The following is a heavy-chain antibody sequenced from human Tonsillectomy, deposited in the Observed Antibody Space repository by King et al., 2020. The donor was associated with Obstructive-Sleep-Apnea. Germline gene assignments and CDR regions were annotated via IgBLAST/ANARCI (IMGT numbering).Heavy chain of an antibody. Sequence: PLQESGPGLVKPSETLSLTCTVSGGSVSSGSYYWSWIRQPPGKGLEWIGYIYYSGSTNYNPSLKSRVTISVDTSKNQFSLKLSSVTAADTAVYYCARGHISGYSSGWYYYYYGMDVWGQGTTVTVSS. CDR1: GGSVSSGSYY. CDR2: IYYSGST. CDR3: ARGHISGYSSGWYYYYYGMDV. D-gene: IGHD6-19*01. V-gene: IGHV4-61*01. J-gene: IGHJ6*02.